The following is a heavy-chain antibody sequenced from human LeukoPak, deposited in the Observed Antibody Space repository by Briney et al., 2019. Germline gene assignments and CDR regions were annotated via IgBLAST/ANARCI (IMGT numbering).Heavy chain of an antibody. Sequence: SGPTLVKPTQTLTLTCSFSGFSLSSNGVGVGWIRQPPGKALEWLAFIFWYDNKPYNPSLKTRLTITKDTSKNQVVLTMTNMDPVDTATYYCAHRGMLFGVVITFDYWSQGTLVTVSS. V-gene: IGHV2-5*01. J-gene: IGHJ4*02. D-gene: IGHD3-3*01. CDR3: AHRGMLFGVVITFDY. CDR2: IFWYDNK. CDR1: GFSLSSNGVG.